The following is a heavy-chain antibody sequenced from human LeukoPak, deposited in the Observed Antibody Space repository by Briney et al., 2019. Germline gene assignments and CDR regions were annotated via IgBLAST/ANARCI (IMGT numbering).Heavy chain of an antibody. D-gene: IGHD6-13*01. CDR2: INNDGSST. J-gene: IGHJ5*02. Sequence: GGSLRLSCAASGFTFSRYWMHWVRQAPGKGLVWVSRINNDGSSTSYADSVKGRFTISRDNAKNTLYLQMNSLRAEDTAVYYCARPTKEGSSWYWWFDPWGQGTLVTVSS. CDR1: GFTFSRYW. V-gene: IGHV3-74*01. CDR3: ARPTKEGSSWYWWFDP.